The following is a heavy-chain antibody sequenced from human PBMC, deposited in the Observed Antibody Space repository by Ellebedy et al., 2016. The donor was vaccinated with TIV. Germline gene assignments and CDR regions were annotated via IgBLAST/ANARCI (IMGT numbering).Heavy chain of an antibody. V-gene: IGHV4-34*01. J-gene: IGHJ5*02. CDR2: INHRGST. CDR1: GGSFSGYY. Sequence: MPGGSLRLSCGVNGGSFSGYYWSWIRQSPGRGLEYIGEINHRGSTDYNPSLKSRVTIPIDTSKSQFSLNLTSVTAADTAVYYCARAARRSHVAVSARGYFDPWGQGTLVTVSS. CDR3: ARAARRSHVAVSARGYFDP. D-gene: IGHD5/OR15-5a*01.